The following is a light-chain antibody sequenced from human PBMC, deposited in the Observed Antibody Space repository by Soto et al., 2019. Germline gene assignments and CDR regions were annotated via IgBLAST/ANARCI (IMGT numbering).Light chain of an antibody. CDR2: EVS. V-gene: IGLV2-18*02. CDR1: SNDVGSYNR. CDR3: SSYTSTSTWV. Sequence: QSALTQPPSVSGSPGQSVTISCTGTSNDVGSYNRVSWYQQPPDTAPKLMISEVSNRPSGVPDRFSGSKSGNTASLTISGLQAEDEADYYCSSYTSTSTWVFGGGTKLPS. J-gene: IGLJ3*02.